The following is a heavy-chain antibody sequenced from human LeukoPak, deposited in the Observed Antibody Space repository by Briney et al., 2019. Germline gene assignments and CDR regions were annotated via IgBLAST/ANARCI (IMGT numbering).Heavy chain of an antibody. V-gene: IGHV3-23*01. J-gene: IGHJ4*02. CDR2: ISGSGGST. Sequence: GGSLRLSCAAPGSTFSSYAMSWVRQAPGKGLEWVSAISGSGGSTYYADSVKGRFTISRDNSKNTLYLQMNSLRAEDTAVYYCAKSGYSSGWFPPVDWGQGTLVTVSS. CDR1: GSTFSSYA. D-gene: IGHD6-19*01. CDR3: AKSGYSSGWFPPVD.